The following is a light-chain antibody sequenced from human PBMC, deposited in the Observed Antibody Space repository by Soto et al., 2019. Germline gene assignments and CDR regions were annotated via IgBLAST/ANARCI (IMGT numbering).Light chain of an antibody. CDR2: EVT. CDR3: SSYTSRSTLV. CDR1: SSDVGGYNY. V-gene: IGLV2-14*01. Sequence: QSVLTQPASVSGSPGQSMTISWTGTSSDVGGYNYVSWYQQHPGKAPKLMIYEVTNRPSGVSNRFSGSKSGNTASLTISGLQAEDEADYYCSSYTSRSTLVFGTGTKVTVL. J-gene: IGLJ1*01.